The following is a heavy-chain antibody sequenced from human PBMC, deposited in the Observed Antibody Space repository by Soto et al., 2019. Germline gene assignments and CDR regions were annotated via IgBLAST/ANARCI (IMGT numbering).Heavy chain of an antibody. V-gene: IGHV3-7*01. J-gene: IGHJ6*03. Sequence: GGSLRLACAASGFIFSTYWMSWVRQAPGKGPEWVANIKQDGTEKYYVDSVKGRFTISRDNAKNSLYLQMNSLRAEDTAVYFCVRDCSTTSCPARGDDYYYYMDVWGKGT. D-gene: IGHD2-2*01. CDR2: IKQDGTEK. CDR3: VRDCSTTSCPARGDDYYYYMDV. CDR1: GFIFSTYW.